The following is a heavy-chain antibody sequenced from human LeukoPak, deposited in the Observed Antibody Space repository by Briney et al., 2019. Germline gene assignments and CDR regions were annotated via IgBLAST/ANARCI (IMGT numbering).Heavy chain of an antibody. CDR3: ARVSCEGGSCYSDY. J-gene: IGHJ4*02. V-gene: IGHV3-30*03. D-gene: IGHD2-15*01. Sequence: GGSLRLSCAASGFTFSSYGMHWVRQAPGKGLHWVAVMSYDGSDKYYADSVKGRFTISRDNSKNTLYLQMNSLRAEDTAVYYCARVSCEGGSCYSDYWGQGALLTVSS. CDR1: GFTFSSYG. CDR2: MSYDGSDK.